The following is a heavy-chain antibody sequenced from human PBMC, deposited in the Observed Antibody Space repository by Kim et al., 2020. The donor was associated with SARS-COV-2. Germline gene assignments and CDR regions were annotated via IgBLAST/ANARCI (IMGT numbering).Heavy chain of an antibody. D-gene: IGHD3-10*01. V-gene: IGHV3-30*04. CDR3: ASNYGSGSYYQGPFDY. CDR1: GFTFSSYA. CDR2: ISYDGSNK. Sequence: GGSLRLSCAASGFTFSSYAMHWVRQAPGKGLEWVAVISYDGSNKYYADSVKGRFTISRDNSKNTLYLRMNSLRAEDTAVYYCASNYGSGSYYQGPFDYWGQGTLVTVSS. J-gene: IGHJ4*02.